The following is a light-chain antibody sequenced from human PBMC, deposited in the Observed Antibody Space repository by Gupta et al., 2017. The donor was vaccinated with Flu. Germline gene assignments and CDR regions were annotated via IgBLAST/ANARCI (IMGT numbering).Light chain of an antibody. J-gene: IGKJ4*01. CDR2: SAS. CDR3: QQSDNTPIT. V-gene: IGKV1-39*01. Sequence: DIQMTQSPSSLSASVGDRVTITCRASQSISSYLNWYQQTPGKAPKFLIYSASNLQSGVSSRFSGSGSGTDFTLTISRLQPEDFATYYCQQSDNTPITFGRGTKVDIK. CDR1: QSISSY.